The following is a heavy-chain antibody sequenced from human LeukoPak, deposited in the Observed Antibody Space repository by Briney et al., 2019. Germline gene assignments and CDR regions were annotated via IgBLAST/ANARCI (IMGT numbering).Heavy chain of an antibody. V-gene: IGHV4-59*01. J-gene: IGHJ6*03. CDR1: GGSISSYY. CDR2: IYYSGST. Sequence: SETLSLTCTVSGGSISSYYWSWIRQPPGKGLEWIGYIYYSGSTNYNPSLKSRVTISVDTSKNQFSLKLSSVTAADTAVYYCASGYSYGRAPYYYYMDVWGKGTTVTVSS. CDR3: ASGYSYGRAPYYYYMDV. D-gene: IGHD5-18*01.